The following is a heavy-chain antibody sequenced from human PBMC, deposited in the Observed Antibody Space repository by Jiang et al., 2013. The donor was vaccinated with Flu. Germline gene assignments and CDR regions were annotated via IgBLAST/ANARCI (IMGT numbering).Heavy chain of an antibody. V-gene: IGHV3-49*03. D-gene: IGHD3-22*01. Sequence: DYAMSRFARLQEGAGVVGFIRSKAYGGTTEYAASVKGRFTISRDDSKSIAYLQMNSLKTEDTAVYYCTRPNYYDSSGYLTHFDYWGQGTLVTVSS. CDR2: IRSKAYGGTT. J-gene: IGHJ4*02. CDR1: DYA. CDR3: TRPNYYDSSGYLTHFDY.